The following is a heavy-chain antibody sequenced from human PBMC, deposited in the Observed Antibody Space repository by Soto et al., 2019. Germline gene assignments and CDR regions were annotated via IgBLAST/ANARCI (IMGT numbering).Heavy chain of an antibody. CDR2: ISSNGGST. V-gene: IGHV3-64D*06. CDR3: VKIPSSTVAGRGFDL. D-gene: IGHD6-19*01. CDR1: GFTFSSYA. J-gene: IGHJ2*01. Sequence: PVGSLRLSCSASGFTFSSYAMHWVRQAPGKGLEYVSAISSNGGSTYYADSVKGRFTISRDNSKNTLYLQMSSLRAEDTAVYYCVKIPSSTVAGRGFDLWGRGTLVTAPQ.